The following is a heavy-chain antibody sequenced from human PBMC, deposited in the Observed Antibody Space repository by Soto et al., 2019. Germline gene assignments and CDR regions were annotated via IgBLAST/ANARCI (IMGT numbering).Heavy chain of an antibody. V-gene: IGHV5-51*01. Sequence: PGESLKISCKGSGYSFTSYWIGWVRQMPGKGLEWMGIIYPGDSDTRYSPSFQGQVTISADKSISTAYLQWSSLKASDTAMYYCARWGDKPRKWVTIVSTHAFDIWGQGTMVTVSS. J-gene: IGHJ3*02. D-gene: IGHD3-9*01. CDR2: IYPGDSDT. CDR3: ARWGDKPRKWVTIVSTHAFDI. CDR1: GYSFTSYW.